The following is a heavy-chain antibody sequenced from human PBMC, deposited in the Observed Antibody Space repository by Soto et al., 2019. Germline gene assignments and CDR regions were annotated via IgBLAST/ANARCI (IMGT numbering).Heavy chain of an antibody. CDR3: ARAPQTVAGAGIWY. CDR1: GYTFTSYG. Sequence: ASVKVSCKASGYTFTSYGISWARQAPGQGLEWMGWISGCNGDTNYAQKYQGRVTMTTDTSTSTAYMELRSLRSDDTAVYYCARAPQTVAGAGIWYWGQGTRVTVSS. CDR2: ISGCNGDT. D-gene: IGHD6-13*01. J-gene: IGHJ1*01. V-gene: IGHV1-18*01.